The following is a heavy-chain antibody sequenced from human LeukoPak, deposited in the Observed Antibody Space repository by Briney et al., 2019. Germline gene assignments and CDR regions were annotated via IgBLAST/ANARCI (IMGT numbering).Heavy chain of an antibody. J-gene: IGHJ3*02. CDR2: INPNSGGT. CDR1: GYTFTGYY. CDR3: ARELRATYYYDSSGYYDAFDI. V-gene: IGHV1-2*02. D-gene: IGHD3-22*01. Sequence: GASVKVSCKASGYTFTGYYMHWVRQAPGQGLEWMGWINPNSGGTNYAQKFQGRVTMTRDTSISTAYMELSRLRSDDTAVYYCARELRATYYYDSSGYYDAFDIWGQGTMVTVSS.